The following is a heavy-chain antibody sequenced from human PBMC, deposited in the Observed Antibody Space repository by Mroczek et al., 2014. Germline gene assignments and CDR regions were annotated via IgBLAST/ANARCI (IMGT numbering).Heavy chain of an antibody. V-gene: IGHV1-2*02. Sequence: QVQLQESGAEVKKPGASVKVSCKASGYTFTGYYMHWVRQAPGQGLEWMGWINPNSGGTNYAQKFQGRVTMTRDTSISTAYMELSRLRSDDTAVYYCARVLKKFYDSSGYESANDYWGQGTPGHRL. CDR3: ARVLKKFYDSSGYESANDY. CDR2: INPNSGGT. D-gene: IGHD3-22*01. J-gene: IGHJ4*02. CDR1: GYTFTGYY.